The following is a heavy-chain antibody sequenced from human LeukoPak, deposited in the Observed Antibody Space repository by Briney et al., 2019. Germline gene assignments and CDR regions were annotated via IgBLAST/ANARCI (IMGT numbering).Heavy chain of an antibody. J-gene: IGHJ4*02. V-gene: IGHV3-30-3*01. Sequence: GGSLRLSCAASGFTFSSYAMHWVRQAPGKGLEWVAVISYDGSNKYYADSVKGRFTISRDNSKNTLYLQMNSLRAEDTAVYYCARDPLGWLFDYWSQGTLVTVSS. CDR3: ARDPLGWLFDY. D-gene: IGHD6-19*01. CDR2: ISYDGSNK. CDR1: GFTFSSYA.